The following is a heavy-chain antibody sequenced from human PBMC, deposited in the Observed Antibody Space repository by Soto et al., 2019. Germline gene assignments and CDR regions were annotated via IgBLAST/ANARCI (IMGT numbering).Heavy chain of an antibody. CDR3: ARETTVTTNWLDT. CDR2: INPSDGST. J-gene: IGHJ5*02. Sequence: QVQLVQSGAEVKKPGASVKLSCKASGYTFTSNYLHWVRQAPGQGLEWMGIINPSDGSTRYAQKVQGRVTVTRDTSTSTVYMELSSLRSEDTAVYFCARETTVTTNWLDTWGQGTLVSVSS. D-gene: IGHD4-4*01. V-gene: IGHV1-46*01. CDR1: GYTFTSNY.